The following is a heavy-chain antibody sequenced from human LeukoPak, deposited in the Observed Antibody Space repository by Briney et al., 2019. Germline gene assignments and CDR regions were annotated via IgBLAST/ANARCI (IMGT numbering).Heavy chain of an antibody. Sequence: PSETLSLTCTVSGGSISSYCWSWIRQPPGKGLEWIGYIYYSGSTNYNPSLKSRVTISVDTSKNQFSLKLSSVTAADTAVYYCARGDYYDSSLTFDYWGQGTLVTVSS. D-gene: IGHD3-22*01. CDR1: GGSISSYC. J-gene: IGHJ4*02. CDR2: IYYSGST. V-gene: IGHV4-59*01. CDR3: ARGDYYDSSLTFDY.